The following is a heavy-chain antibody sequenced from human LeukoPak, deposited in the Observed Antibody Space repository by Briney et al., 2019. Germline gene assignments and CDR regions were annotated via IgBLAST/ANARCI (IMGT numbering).Heavy chain of an antibody. D-gene: IGHD3-10*01. J-gene: IGHJ4*02. CDR2: IYYSGST. CDR1: GGSISSGDYY. Sequence: PSETLSLTCTVSGGSISSGDYYWSWIRQPPGKGLEWIGYIYYSGSTYYNPSLKSRVTISVDTSKNQFSLKLSSVTAADTAVYYCARGLSPSGSYSLSYYFDYWGQGTLVTVSS. CDR3: ARGLSPSGSYSLSYYFDY. V-gene: IGHV4-30-4*01.